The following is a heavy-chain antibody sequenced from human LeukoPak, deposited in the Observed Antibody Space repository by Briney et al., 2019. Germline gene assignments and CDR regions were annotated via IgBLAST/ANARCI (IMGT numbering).Heavy chain of an antibody. V-gene: IGHV4-59*01. J-gene: IGHJ4*02. CDR1: GVSINTYF. CDR2: VYYNGIT. CDR3: ASQLGGTTFH. D-gene: IGHD1/OR15-1a*01. Sequence: SETLSLTCTGSGVSINTYFWSWIRPPPGKGLEWIGYVYYNGITNYNPSLKSRVSISLDTSKNQFSLRLNSVTAAETAVYYCASQLGGTTFHWGQGTLVTVSS.